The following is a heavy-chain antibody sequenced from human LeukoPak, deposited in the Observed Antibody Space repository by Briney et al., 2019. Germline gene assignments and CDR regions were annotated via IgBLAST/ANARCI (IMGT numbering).Heavy chain of an antibody. Sequence: GGSLRLSCADSGVTFSNYGMQWVRQAPGKGLEWVALISYDESEKYYADSVKGRFTISRDNSKNTLYLQMNSLRAEDTAVYYCAKDPRTLERPYYFDYWGQGTLVTVSS. CDR2: ISYDESEK. V-gene: IGHV3-30*18. CDR3: AKDPRTLERPYYFDY. CDR1: GVTFSNYG. D-gene: IGHD1-1*01. J-gene: IGHJ4*02.